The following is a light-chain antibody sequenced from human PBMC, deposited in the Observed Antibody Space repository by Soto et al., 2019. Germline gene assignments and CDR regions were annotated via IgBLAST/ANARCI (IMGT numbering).Light chain of an antibody. J-gene: IGKJ4*01. CDR2: GAS. Sequence: EIVLTQSPGTLSLSPGERATTSCRASQSVSSSYLAWYQQKPGQAPRLLIYGASSRATGIPDRFSGSGSGTDFTLTISRLEPEDFAVYYCQQFSGALSFGGGTKVEIK. V-gene: IGKV3-20*01. CDR1: QSVSSSY. CDR3: QQFSGALS.